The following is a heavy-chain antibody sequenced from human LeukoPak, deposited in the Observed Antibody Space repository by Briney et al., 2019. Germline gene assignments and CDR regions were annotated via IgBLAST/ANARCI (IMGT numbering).Heavy chain of an antibody. Sequence: PGESLRLSCAASGFTFSNAWMSWVRQAPGKGLEWVGRIKSKTDGGTTDYAAPVKGRFTISRDDSKNTLYLQMNSLKTEDTAVYYCTTIDDFWSGYLYWGQGTLVTVSS. J-gene: IGHJ4*02. CDR1: GFTFSNAW. CDR2: IKSKTDGGTT. D-gene: IGHD3-3*01. CDR3: TTIDDFWSGYLY. V-gene: IGHV3-15*01.